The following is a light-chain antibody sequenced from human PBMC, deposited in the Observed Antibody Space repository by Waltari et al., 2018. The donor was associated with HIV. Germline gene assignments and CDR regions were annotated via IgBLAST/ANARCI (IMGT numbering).Light chain of an antibody. J-gene: IGKJ4*01. CDR2: SAS. CDR3: QHHYSSPLT. Sequence: DIVMTQSPDSLAVSLGERATINCKSSHSLFYTSNNKNSLAWYQQPARQPPNLLIYSASTRTSVLPDRFSGGSSATYSLTTISRLQVEDVAFYFRQHHYSSPLTFGGGTRVEIK. CDR1: HSLFYTSNNKNS. V-gene: IGKV4-1*01.